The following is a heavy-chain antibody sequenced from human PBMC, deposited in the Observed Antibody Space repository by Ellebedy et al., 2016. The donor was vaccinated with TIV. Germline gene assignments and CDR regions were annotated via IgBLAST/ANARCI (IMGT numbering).Heavy chain of an antibody. CDR1: GYTFTGYF. Sequence: ASVKVSCKVSGYTFTGYFIHWVRQAPGQGLEWMGWINPDSGGTNLPQKFQGRVTMTRDTSVNTAYMELTRLQSDDTAVYYCARVLRATSGMDVWGQGTRSSSP. V-gene: IGHV1-2*02. CDR2: INPDSGGT. J-gene: IGHJ6*02. D-gene: IGHD4/OR15-4a*01. CDR3: ARVLRATSGMDV.